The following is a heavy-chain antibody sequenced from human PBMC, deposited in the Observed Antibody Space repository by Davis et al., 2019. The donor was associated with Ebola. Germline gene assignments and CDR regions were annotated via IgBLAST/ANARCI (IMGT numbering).Heavy chain of an antibody. CDR2: IHYSGDT. V-gene: IGHV4-59*01. J-gene: IGHJ3*02. Sequence: PSETLSLTCTVSGGSMSGYYWGWIRQPPGKALELVGHIHYSGDTKSNPSLKSRVTMTADTPQNQFSLELTSVTAADTAMYYCARYASSSAYAAVAFDIWGQGTFVTVSS. CDR3: ARYASSSAYAAVAFDI. D-gene: IGHD3-16*01. CDR1: GGSMSGYY.